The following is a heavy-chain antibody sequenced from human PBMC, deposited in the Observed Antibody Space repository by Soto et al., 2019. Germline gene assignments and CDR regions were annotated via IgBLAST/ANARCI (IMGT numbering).Heavy chain of an antibody. Sequence: PGGSLRLSCAASGFTFSSYAMSWVRQAPGKGLEWVSAISGSGGSTYYADSVKGRFTISRDNSKNTLYLQMNSLRAEDTAVYYCATPPWKWLVGGGGGNVDYWGQGTLVTVSS. CDR1: GFTFSSYA. CDR2: ISGSGGST. J-gene: IGHJ4*02. CDR3: ATPPWKWLVGGGGGNVDY. V-gene: IGHV3-23*01. D-gene: IGHD6-19*01.